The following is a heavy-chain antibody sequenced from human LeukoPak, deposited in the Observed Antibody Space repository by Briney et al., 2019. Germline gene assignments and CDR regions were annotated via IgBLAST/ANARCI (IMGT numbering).Heavy chain of an antibody. CDR1: RFTFTTYA. Sequence: GGSLRLSCVGSRFTFTTYAMTSVRQAPGKGLEWVSSIRGSGGTTLYADSVKGRFTISRDNSKNTLFLQMNSLRAEDTAVYYCARDRWEPDNWFDSWGQGILVTVSS. CDR2: IRGSGGTT. J-gene: IGHJ5*01. CDR3: ARDRWEPDNWFDS. D-gene: IGHD1-26*01. V-gene: IGHV3-23*01.